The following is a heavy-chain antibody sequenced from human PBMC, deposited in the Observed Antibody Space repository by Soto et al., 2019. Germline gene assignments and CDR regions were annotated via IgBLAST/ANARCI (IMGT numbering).Heavy chain of an antibody. CDR1: GLTFSSYA. CDR3: AKGTDYDFWSGYWVDV. D-gene: IGHD3-3*01. CDR2: ISGSGGST. Sequence: SGGSLRLSCAASGLTFSSYAMSWVRQAPGKGLEWVSAISGSGGSTYYADSVKGRFTISRDNSKNTLYLQMNSLRAEDTAVYYCAKGTDYDFWSGYWVDVWGQGTTVTVSS. J-gene: IGHJ6*02. V-gene: IGHV3-23*01.